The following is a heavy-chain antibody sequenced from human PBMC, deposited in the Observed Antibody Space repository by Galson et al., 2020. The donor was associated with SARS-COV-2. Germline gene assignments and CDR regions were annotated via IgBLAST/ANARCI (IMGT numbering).Heavy chain of an antibody. CDR3: ARGKYCGDACYGGTDY. J-gene: IGHJ4*02. CDR1: GGSISSGGFF. Sequence: SETLSLTCTVSGGSISSGGFFWTWIRQHPGKGLEWIGYIYNSENTFYNPSLRSRITMSVDTSNNQFSLKLSSVTAADTAIYCCARGKYCGDACYGGTDYGGQGTLVTVSS. CDR2: IYNSENT. V-gene: IGHV4-31*03. D-gene: IGHD2-21*02.